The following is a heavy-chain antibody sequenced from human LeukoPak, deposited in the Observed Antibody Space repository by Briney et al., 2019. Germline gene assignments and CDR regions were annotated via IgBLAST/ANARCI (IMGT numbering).Heavy chain of an antibody. CDR1: GFSFSTCW. J-gene: IGHJ4*02. CDR2: VKQDGSEA. D-gene: IGHD1/OR15-1a*01. Sequence: HPGGSLRLSCAASGFSFSTCWMTWVRQAPGKGLEWVANVKQDGSEATYVASVKGRFTISRDNAKTSVYLQMNNVRAEDTAVYYCTRPLLGGNNFIFDSWGQGTLVTVSS. V-gene: IGHV3-7*01. CDR3: TRPLLGGNNFIFDS.